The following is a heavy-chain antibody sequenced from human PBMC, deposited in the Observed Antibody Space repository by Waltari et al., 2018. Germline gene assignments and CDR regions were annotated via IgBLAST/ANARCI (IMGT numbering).Heavy chain of an antibody. V-gene: IGHV3-21*04. CDR2: ISISSSYI. CDR3: AKGARQYFSDSSGFYLPFDY. D-gene: IGHD3-22*01. J-gene: IGHJ4*02. Sequence: EVQLVESGGGLVKPGGSLRLSCAASGFTFSSYSMNWLRQAPGMGLQWVSSISISSSYIYYADSVKGRFTISRDNSKNTLYLQMNSLRAEDTAVYYCAKGARQYFSDSSGFYLPFDYWGQGTLVTVSS. CDR1: GFTFSSYS.